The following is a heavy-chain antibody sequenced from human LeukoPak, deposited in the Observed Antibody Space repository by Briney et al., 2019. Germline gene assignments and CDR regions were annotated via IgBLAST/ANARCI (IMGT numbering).Heavy chain of an antibody. CDR3: ARDSDYGDYET. J-gene: IGHJ5*02. Sequence: SETLSLTCAISGGSISSSNWWSWVRQPPGKGLERIGEIYHSGSTNYNPSLKSRVTISVDKSKNQFSLKLSSVTAADTAVYYCARDSDYGDYETWGQGTLVTVSS. CDR2: IYHSGST. CDR1: GGSISSSNW. D-gene: IGHD4-17*01. V-gene: IGHV4-4*02.